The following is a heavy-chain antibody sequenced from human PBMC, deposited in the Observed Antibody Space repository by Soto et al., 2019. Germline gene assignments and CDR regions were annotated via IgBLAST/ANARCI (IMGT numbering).Heavy chain of an antibody. CDR3: AKVGLYDFWSCPSMDV. D-gene: IGHD3-3*01. CDR2: ISGSGSST. Sequence: PGGSLRLSCAASGFTFSSYAMSWVRQAPGKGLEWVSAISGSGSSTYYADSVKGWFTISRDNSKNTLYLQMNSLRSEDTAVYYCAKVGLYDFWSCPSMDVWGEGTTVTVSS. V-gene: IGHV3-23*01. J-gene: IGHJ6*04. CDR1: GFTFSSYA.